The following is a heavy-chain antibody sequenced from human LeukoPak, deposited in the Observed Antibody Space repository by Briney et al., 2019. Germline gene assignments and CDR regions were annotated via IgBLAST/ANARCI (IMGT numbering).Heavy chain of an antibody. D-gene: IGHD6-13*01. CDR2: ISNGGVTT. CDR3: VKLSSGSGSSFGFDS. J-gene: IGHJ4*02. V-gene: IGHV3-23*01. CDR1: GFTFGSYA. Sequence: GGSLRLSCAASGFTFGSYAMSWVRQTPGKSLEWVSIISNGGVTTYYADSVRGRFTISRDNSKGLLYLQMDSLRAEDTAVYYCVKLSSGSGSSFGFDSWGLGTLVTVSS.